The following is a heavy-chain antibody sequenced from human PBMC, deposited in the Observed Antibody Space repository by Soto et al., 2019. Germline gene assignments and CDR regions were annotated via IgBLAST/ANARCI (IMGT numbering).Heavy chain of an antibody. J-gene: IGHJ3*02. D-gene: IGHD3-16*02. CDR3: AKDLPDDYIWGSYRYTQACDI. CDR2: ISGSGGST. CDR1: GFTFSSYA. V-gene: IGHV3-23*01. Sequence: EVQLLESGGGLVQPGGSLRLSCAASGFTFSSYAMSWVRQAPGKGLEWVSAISGSGGSTYYADSVKGRFTISRDNSKNTLYLQMNSLRAEDTAVYYCAKDLPDDYIWGSYRYTQACDIGGQGTMVTVSS.